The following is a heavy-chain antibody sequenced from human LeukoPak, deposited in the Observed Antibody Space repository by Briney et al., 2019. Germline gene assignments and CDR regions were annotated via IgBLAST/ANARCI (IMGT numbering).Heavy chain of an antibody. Sequence: SETLSLTCTVSGGSITGYYWGWIRQPPGKRLEWIGYIYYSGRTNYHPSLKSRVTISVDTSKNQFSLKLTSVTAADTAVYYCARLGCGGDCYNNYFDHWGQGTLVTVSS. V-gene: IGHV4-59*08. CDR2: IYYSGRT. CDR3: ARLGCGGDCYNNYFDH. CDR1: GGSITGYY. J-gene: IGHJ4*02. D-gene: IGHD2-21*02.